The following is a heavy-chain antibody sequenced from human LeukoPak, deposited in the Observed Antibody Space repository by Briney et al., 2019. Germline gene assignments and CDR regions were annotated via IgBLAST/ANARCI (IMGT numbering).Heavy chain of an antibody. J-gene: IGHJ3*02. V-gene: IGHV4-59*01. CDR3: ARVGSDAFDI. CDR1: GGSISSYY. CDR2: IYYSGST. Sequence: SEALSLTCTVSGGSISSYYWSWIRQPPGKGLEWIGYIYYSGSTNYNPSLKSRVTISVDTSKNQFPLKLSPVTAADTAVYYCARVGSDAFDIWGQGTMVTVSS.